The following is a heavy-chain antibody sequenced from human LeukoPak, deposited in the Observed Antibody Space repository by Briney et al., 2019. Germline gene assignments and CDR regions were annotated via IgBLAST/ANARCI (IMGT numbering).Heavy chain of an antibody. CDR1: GFTVSGYD. V-gene: IGHV3-13*04. CDR3: AAARIAVGYGMDV. Sequence: TGGSLRLSCAASGFTVSGYDMYWVRQPTGKGLEWVSAIGTTGDTYYPGSVKGRFTISRESAKNSLYLQMNSLRAGDTAVYYCAAARIAVGYGMDVWGQGTTVTVSS. J-gene: IGHJ6*02. D-gene: IGHD6-19*01. CDR2: IGTTGDT.